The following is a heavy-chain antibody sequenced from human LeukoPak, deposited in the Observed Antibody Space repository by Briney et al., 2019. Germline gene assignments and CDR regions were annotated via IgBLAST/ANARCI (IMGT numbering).Heavy chain of an antibody. CDR3: ARHRPPTVVASHFDY. V-gene: IGHV3-30*02. D-gene: IGHD4-23*01. Sequence: GGSLRPSCAASGFTFSSYSMNWVRQAPGKGLEWVAFIRYDGSGKYYADSVKGRFTISRDNSKSTLYLQMNSLRAEDTAVYYCARHRPPTVVASHFDYWGQGTLVTVSS. CDR1: GFTFSSYS. J-gene: IGHJ4*02. CDR2: IRYDGSGK.